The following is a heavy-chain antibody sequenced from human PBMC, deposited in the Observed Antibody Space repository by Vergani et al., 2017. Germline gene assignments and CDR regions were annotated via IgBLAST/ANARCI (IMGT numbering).Heavy chain of an antibody. J-gene: IGHJ4*02. Sequence: QITLKESGPMLVKPTQTLTLTCYFSGFSLSDSGEGVGWIRQSPGKPLEWLALIDWDDDTYYRTSLRTRLTISKDTFKNQVALTMTNMDPVDTATYYCARTLSDSRGYYLDYWGQGTLVTVSS. CDR1: GFSLSDSGEG. D-gene: IGHD3-22*01. CDR2: IDWDDDT. CDR3: ARTLSDSRGYYLDY. V-gene: IGHV2-70*12.